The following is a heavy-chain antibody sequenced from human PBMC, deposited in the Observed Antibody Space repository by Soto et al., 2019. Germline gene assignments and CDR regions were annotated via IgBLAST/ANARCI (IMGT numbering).Heavy chain of an antibody. CDR2: ISGSGAST. Sequence: GGSLRLSCAASGFTFSSYAMSWVRQAPGKGLEWVSAISGSGASTYYADSVKGRFTISRDNSKNTLYLQMNSLRAEDTAVYYCAKTIYYYYYGMDVWGQGTTVTVSS. CDR3: AKTIYYYYYGMDV. J-gene: IGHJ6*02. CDR1: GFTFSSYA. V-gene: IGHV3-23*01.